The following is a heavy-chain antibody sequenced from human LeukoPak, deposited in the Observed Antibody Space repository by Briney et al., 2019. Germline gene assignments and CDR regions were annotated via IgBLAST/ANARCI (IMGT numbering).Heavy chain of an antibody. CDR3: ARTTVVTPGYYYGMDV. CDR1: GGSISSSSYY. V-gene: IGHV4-39*01. J-gene: IGHJ6*02. Sequence: PSETLSLTCTVSGGSISSSSYYWGWIRQPPGKGLEWIVRIYYSGSTYYNPSLKSRVTISVDTSKNQFSLQLSSVTAADTAVYYCARTTVVTPGYYYGMDVWGQGTTVTVSS. D-gene: IGHD4-23*01. CDR2: IYYSGST.